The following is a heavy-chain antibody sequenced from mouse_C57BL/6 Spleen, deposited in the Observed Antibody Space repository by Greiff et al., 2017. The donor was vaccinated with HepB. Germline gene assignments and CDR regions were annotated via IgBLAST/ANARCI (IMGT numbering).Heavy chain of an antibody. Sequence: VQLQQSGAELAKPGASVKLSCKASGYTFTSYWMHWVKQRPGQGLEWIGYINPSSGYTKYNQKFKDKTTLTADKSSSTAYMQLRSLTYEDSAVYYCASPAQATSWFAYWGQGTLVTVSA. J-gene: IGHJ3*01. CDR3: ASPAQATSWFAY. V-gene: IGHV1-7*01. CDR2: INPSSGYT. CDR1: GYTFTSYW. D-gene: IGHD3-2*02.